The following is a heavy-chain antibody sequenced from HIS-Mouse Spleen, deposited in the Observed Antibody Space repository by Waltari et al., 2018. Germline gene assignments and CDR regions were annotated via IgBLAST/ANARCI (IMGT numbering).Heavy chain of an antibody. CDR3: AREIPYSSSWYDWYFDL. CDR2: IYYSGST. V-gene: IGHV4-39*07. J-gene: IGHJ2*01. D-gene: IGHD6-13*01. Sequence: QLQLQESGPGLVKPSETLSLTCTVSGGSISSSSYYWGWIRQPPGKGLEWIGSIYYSGSTYSHPSLKIRVTISVDTSKNQFSLKLSSVTAADTAVYYCAREIPYSSSWYDWYFDLWGRGTLVTVSS. CDR1: GGSISSSSYY.